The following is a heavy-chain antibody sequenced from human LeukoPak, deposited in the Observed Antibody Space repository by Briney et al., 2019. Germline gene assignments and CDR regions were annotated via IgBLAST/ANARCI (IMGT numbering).Heavy chain of an antibody. CDR1: GFTFRNFP. CDR3: AKDIEHFDS. V-gene: IGHV3-23*01. CDR2: LSRGGAKT. J-gene: IGHJ4*02. D-gene: IGHD2-15*01. Sequence: GGSLRLSCAASGFTFRNFPMSWIRQAPGKGLEWVSGLSRGGAKTFYAPSVKGRFTISRDDSNSTVFLHMKRLRVEDTAMYYCAKDIEHFDSWGQGTLVIVSS.